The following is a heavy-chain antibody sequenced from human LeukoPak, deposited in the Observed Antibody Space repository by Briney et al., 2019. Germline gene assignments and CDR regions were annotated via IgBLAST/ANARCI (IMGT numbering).Heavy chain of an antibody. V-gene: IGHV1-2*02. CDR1: GYTFNGFY. D-gene: IGHD4-11*01. CDR2: INPNSGGT. J-gene: IGHJ4*02. CDR3: ARWMATVTTPDY. Sequence: ASVKVSCKASGYTFNGFYLHWVRQAPGQGLEWMGWINPNSGGTNYAQKFQGRVTMTRDTSISTAYMELSRLRPDDTAVYYCARWMATVTTPDYWGQGTLVTVSS.